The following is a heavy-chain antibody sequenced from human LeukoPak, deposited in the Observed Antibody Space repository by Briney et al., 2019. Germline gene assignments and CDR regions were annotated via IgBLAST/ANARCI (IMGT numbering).Heavy chain of an antibody. V-gene: IGHV1-24*01. CDR1: GYTLTELS. CDR2: FYPEDGET. Sequence: ASVKVSCKVSGYTLTELSMHWLRPAPGKGLGWVGGFYPEDGETIYGQKLQGRVTMTEDPSTDTAYMELSSLRSEDTAVYYCATEVVVVAATKSQSNWFDPWGQGTLVTVSS. CDR3: ATEVVVVAATKSQSNWFDP. J-gene: IGHJ5*02. D-gene: IGHD2-15*01.